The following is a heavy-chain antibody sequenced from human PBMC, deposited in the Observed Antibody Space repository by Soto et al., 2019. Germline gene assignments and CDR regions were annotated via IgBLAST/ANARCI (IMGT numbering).Heavy chain of an antibody. D-gene: IGHD2-2*02. CDR3: ARDPPVTAILLWDY. J-gene: IGHJ4*02. CDR1: GYTFTNYG. CDR2: ISAYNGNT. V-gene: IGHV1-18*04. Sequence: QIQLVQSGAEVKKPGASVKVSCKASGYTFTNYGISWVRQAPGQGLEWMGWISAYNGNTNYAQNFQGRGTMTTDTYTSTAYMELRSLRSDDTAVYYCARDPPVTAILLWDYWGQGTLVTVSS.